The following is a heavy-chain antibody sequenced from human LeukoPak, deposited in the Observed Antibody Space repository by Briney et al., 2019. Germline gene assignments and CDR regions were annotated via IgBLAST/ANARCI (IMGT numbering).Heavy chain of an antibody. CDR3: ARGCSSTSCYTPDAFDI. Sequence: ASVKVSCKASGYTFTGYYMHWVRQAPGQGLEWMGWINPNSGGTNYAQKFQGWVTMTRDTSISTAYMELSRLRSDDTAVYYCARGCSSTSCYTPDAFDIWGQGTMVTVSS. D-gene: IGHD2-2*02. CDR1: GYTFTGYY. V-gene: IGHV1-2*04. CDR2: INPNSGGT. J-gene: IGHJ3*02.